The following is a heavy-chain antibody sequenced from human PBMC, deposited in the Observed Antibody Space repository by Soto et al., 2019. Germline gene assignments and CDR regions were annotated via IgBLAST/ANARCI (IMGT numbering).Heavy chain of an antibody. CDR1: DGSISSSNW. CDR2: IFHSGYT. CDR3: ARVRYGTSANYFDS. J-gene: IGHJ4*02. Sequence: SETLSLTCAVSDGSISSSNWWSWVRQSPGQGLEWIGEIFHSGYTNYKSSLKSRVTISIDKPNNQFSLKLTSVTAADTAVYYCARVRYGTSANYFDSWGQGALVTVSS. D-gene: IGHD3-9*01. V-gene: IGHV4-4*02.